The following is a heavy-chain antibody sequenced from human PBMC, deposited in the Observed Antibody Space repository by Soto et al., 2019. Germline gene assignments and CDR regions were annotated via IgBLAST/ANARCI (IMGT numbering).Heavy chain of an antibody. CDR3: ARVVPGTGGYYYGMDV. V-gene: IGHV4-31*03. J-gene: IGHJ6*02. CDR1: GGSISSGFYY. D-gene: IGHD3-10*01. Sequence: PSETLSLTCTVSGGSISSGFYYWSWIRQHPGKGLEWIGYIYYSGSTYYNPSLKSRVIILVDTSKNQLSLKLSSVTAADTAVYYCARVVPGTGGYYYGMDVWGQGTTVTVS. CDR2: IYYSGST.